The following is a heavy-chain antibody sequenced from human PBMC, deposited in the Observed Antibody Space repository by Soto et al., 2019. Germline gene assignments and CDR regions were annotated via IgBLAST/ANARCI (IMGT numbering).Heavy chain of an antibody. D-gene: IGHD4-17*01. CDR1: GGSISGFP. CDR2: IYHTGRT. J-gene: IGHJ4*02. Sequence: HVQLQESGPGQVKPWETLSLTCSVSGGSISGFPWIWIRQPPGKGLEWVGYIYHTGRTNYNPSLKGRLTISLDMSRSQYSLQLTSVTAVDTALYYCARVSTEYGGNGAFDYWGLGTLVTVSS. CDR3: ARVSTEYGGNGAFDY. V-gene: IGHV4-59*01.